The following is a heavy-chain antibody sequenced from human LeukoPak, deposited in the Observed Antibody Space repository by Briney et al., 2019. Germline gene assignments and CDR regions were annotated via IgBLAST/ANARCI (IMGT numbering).Heavy chain of an antibody. CDR3: AKAVEMATINYFDY. V-gene: IGHV3-30*18. D-gene: IGHD5-24*01. Sequence: GGSLRLSCAASGFTFSSYGMHWIRQAPGKGLEWVAVISYDGSNKYYADSVKGRFTISRDNSKNTLYLQMNSLRAEDTAVYYCAKAVEMATINYFDYWGQGTLVTVSS. J-gene: IGHJ4*02. CDR2: ISYDGSNK. CDR1: GFTFSSYG.